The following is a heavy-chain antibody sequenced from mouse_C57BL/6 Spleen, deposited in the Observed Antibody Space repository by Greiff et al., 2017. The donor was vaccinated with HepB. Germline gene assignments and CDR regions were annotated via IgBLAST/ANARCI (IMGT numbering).Heavy chain of an antibody. CDR3: ARRIYYDYDWYFDV. V-gene: IGHV1-82*01. CDR1: GYAFSSSW. J-gene: IGHJ1*03. D-gene: IGHD2-4*01. CDR2: MYPGDGDT. Sequence: QQSGPELVKPGASVKISCKASGYAFSSSWMNWVKQRPGKGLEWIGRMYPGDGDTNYNGKFKGKATLTADKSSSTAYMQLSSLTSEDSAVYFCARRIYYDYDWYFDVWGTGTTVTVSS.